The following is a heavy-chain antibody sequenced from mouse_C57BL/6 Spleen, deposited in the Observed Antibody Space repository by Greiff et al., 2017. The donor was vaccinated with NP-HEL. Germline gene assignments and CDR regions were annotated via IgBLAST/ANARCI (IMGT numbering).Heavy chain of an antibody. CDR3: AKKDDYDGNAMDY. D-gene: IGHD2-4*01. CDR2: IWRGGST. J-gene: IGHJ4*01. Sequence: QVQLQQSGPGLVQPSQCLSITCTVSGFSLTSYGVHWVRQSPGKGLEWLGVIWRGGSTDYNAAFMSRLSITKDNSKSQVFFKMNSLQADDTAIYYCAKKDDYDGNAMDYWGQGTSVTVSS. V-gene: IGHV2-5*01. CDR1: GFSLTSYG.